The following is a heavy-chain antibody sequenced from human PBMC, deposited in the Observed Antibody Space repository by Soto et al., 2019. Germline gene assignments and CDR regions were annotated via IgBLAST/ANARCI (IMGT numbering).Heavy chain of an antibody. CDR1: GFMFSNYA. Sequence: EVQLLESGGGLLQPWVSLRVSCAASGFMFSNYAMRWVRQAPGKGLEGVSGISGSGGSAFYADSVTGRFTISRDNSKSTLSLPMRGLRAEVTAVYYCSKVGRETGMAGLAFDYWGQGNLVTGSS. CDR2: ISGSGGSA. D-gene: IGHD5-18*01. V-gene: IGHV3-23*01. J-gene: IGHJ4*02. CDR3: SKVGRETGMAGLAFDY.